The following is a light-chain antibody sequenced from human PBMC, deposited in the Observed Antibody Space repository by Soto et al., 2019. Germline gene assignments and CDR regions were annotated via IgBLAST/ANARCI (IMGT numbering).Light chain of an antibody. CDR3: QHTYTSPYT. J-gene: IGKJ2*01. Sequence: DIQMTQSPSSLSVSVGDRVTITCRASQNIAGYLNWYQQKPGKAPELLIYGSSTLHSGVPSSFSGSGSGTDFTLTISSLQPEDFATYYCQHTYTSPYTFGQGTNLEIK. CDR1: QNIAGY. V-gene: IGKV1-39*01. CDR2: GSS.